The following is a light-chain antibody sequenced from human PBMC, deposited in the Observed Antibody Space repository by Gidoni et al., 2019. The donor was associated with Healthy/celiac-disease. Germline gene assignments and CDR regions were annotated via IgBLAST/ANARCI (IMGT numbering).Light chain of an antibody. CDR2: GAS. J-gene: IGKJ2*01. V-gene: IGKV3-15*01. CDR3: QQYNNWPYT. CDR1: QSVSSN. Sequence: EIVMTHSPATLSVSPGERATLSCRASQSVSSNLAWYQQKPGQAPRSLIYGASTRATGIPARFSGSGSGTEFTLTISSLQSEDFAVYYCQQYNNWPYTFGQGTKLEIK.